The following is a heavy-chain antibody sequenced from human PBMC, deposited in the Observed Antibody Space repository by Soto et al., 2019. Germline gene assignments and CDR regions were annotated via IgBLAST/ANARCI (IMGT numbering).Heavy chain of an antibody. D-gene: IGHD4-17*01. CDR1: GGSISSGTYY. CDR3: ARGGNYGDPIDY. J-gene: IGHJ4*02. V-gene: IGHV4-31*03. CDR2: ISYSGGT. Sequence: QVQLQESGPGLVKPSQTLSLICTVSGGSISSGTYYWNWIRQHPGKGLEWIGYISYSGGTYYNPSLKSRLTISIDTSKNQFSLKLSSVTAADTAVYHCARGGNYGDPIDYWGQGTLVTVSS.